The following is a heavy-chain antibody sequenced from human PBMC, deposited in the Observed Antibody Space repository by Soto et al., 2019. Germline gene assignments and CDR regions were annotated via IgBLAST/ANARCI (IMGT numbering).Heavy chain of an antibody. J-gene: IGHJ5*02. CDR3: VRGGGGGLFDP. V-gene: IGHV3-11*06. Sequence: GWSLRLSCAGSGFTFGDSYMSLIRQAPGKGLEWLSYISPGSRYPAYADSVKGRFTISRDNAKRSLYLQMMGLTAEDTAIYYCVRGGGGGLFDPWGEGTMVTISS. D-gene: IGHD2-15*01. CDR1: GFTFGDSY. CDR2: ISPGSRYP.